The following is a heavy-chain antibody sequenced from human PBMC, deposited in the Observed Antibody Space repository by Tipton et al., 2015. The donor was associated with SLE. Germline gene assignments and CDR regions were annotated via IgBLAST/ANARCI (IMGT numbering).Heavy chain of an antibody. CDR2: VFNTWIT. Sequence: TLSLTCTVSGGSISSYYWSWIRQPPGKGLEWIGYVFNTWITSYNPSLKSRLTISVDTSGRLFFLRLSSMTAADTAVYYCARLGYCTGDTVCFTGIDQWGQGTLVTVSS. J-gene: IGHJ5*02. D-gene: IGHD2-8*02. CDR1: GGSISSYY. V-gene: IGHV4-59*08. CDR3: ARLGYCTGDTVCFTGIDQ.